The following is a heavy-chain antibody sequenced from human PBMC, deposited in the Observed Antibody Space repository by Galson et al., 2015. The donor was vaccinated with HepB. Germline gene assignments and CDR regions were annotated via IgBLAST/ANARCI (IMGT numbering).Heavy chain of an antibody. V-gene: IGHV5-51*01. J-gene: IGHJ4*02. CDR3: ARQGINSERIGHGFDY. CDR1: GYRFSTYW. Sequence: QSGAEVKKPGESLKISCKVSGYRFSTYWIGWVRQMPGKGLEWMGIIWPGDSDTRSSPSFQGQVTISVDKSISTAYLQWSSLRASDTAMYYCARQGINSERIGHGFDYWGQGTLVTVSS. D-gene: IGHD3/OR15-3a*01. CDR2: IWPGDSDT.